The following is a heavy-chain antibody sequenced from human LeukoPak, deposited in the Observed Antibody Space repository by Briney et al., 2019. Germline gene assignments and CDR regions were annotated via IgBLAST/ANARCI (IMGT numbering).Heavy chain of an antibody. D-gene: IGHD2-21*01. J-gene: IGHJ5*02. V-gene: IGHV1-8*03. CDR3: ATSYCGGDCYLGIWFDL. Sequence: NSVNTGYAQKFQGRVSITRNNSISKAYMELSSLRAEDTAVYYCATSYCGGDCYLGIWFDLWGQGTLVTVSS. CDR2: NSVNT.